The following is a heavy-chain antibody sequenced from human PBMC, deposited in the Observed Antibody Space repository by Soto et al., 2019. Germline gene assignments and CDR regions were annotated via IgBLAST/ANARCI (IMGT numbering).Heavy chain of an antibody. D-gene: IGHD2-2*01. CDR1: GFTVSSNY. CDR2: IYSGGST. V-gene: IGHV3-53*01. J-gene: IGHJ4*02. CDR3: ARELCSSTSCYYFDY. Sequence: GESLKISCAASGFTVSSNYMSWVRQAPGKGLEWVSVIYSGGSTYYADSVKGRFTISRDNSKNTLYLQMNSLRAEDTAVYYCARELCSSTSCYYFDYWGQGTLVTVSS.